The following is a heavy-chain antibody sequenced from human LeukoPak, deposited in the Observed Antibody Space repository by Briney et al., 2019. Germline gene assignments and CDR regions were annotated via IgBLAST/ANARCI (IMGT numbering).Heavy chain of an antibody. CDR2: INLDGSQK. V-gene: IGHV3-7*01. Sequence: GGSLRLSCAASGFTFSNYWMAWVRQAPGKGPEWVANINLDGSQKYHVDSVKGRFTISRDNAENSLYLQMNSLRAEDTALYYCARKRPNYFDYWDQGTLVTVSS. CDR3: ARKRPNYFDY. J-gene: IGHJ4*02. CDR1: GFTFSNYW.